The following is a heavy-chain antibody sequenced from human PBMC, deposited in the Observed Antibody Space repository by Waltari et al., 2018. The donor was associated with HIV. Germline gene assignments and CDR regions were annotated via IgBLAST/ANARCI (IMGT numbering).Heavy chain of an antibody. Sequence: QTLLLQSASQVKTPGASVTPSCKVSGDRFTTYFLYWLRPAPGQGFEWLGRINPDSGDTTYSQTFQTRVTMTRDTSSASTYMEVTRLTSADTAIYYCARGEDVSLPHLTPGFRLEFWGHGTLVTVSS. CDR3: ARGEDVSLPHLTPGFRLEF. CDR1: GDRFTTYF. CDR2: INPDSGDT. D-gene: IGHD1-26*01. J-gene: IGHJ4*01. V-gene: IGHV1-2*06.